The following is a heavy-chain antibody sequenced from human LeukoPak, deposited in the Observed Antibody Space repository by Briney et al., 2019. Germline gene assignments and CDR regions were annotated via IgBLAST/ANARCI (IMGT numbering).Heavy chain of an antibody. J-gene: IGHJ4*02. Sequence: GGSLRLSCAASGFTVSSNYMSWVRQAPGKGLEWVANIKQDGSEKYYVDSVKGRFTISRDNAKNSLYLQMNSLRAEDTAVYYCAIAGYWGQGTLVTVSS. V-gene: IGHV3-7*03. CDR2: IKQDGSEK. CDR3: AIAGY. CDR1: GFTVSSNY.